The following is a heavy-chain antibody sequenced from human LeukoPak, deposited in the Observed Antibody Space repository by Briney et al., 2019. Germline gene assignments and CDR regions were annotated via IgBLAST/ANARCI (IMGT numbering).Heavy chain of an antibody. CDR3: ARRGYYDSSGYYSAHFDY. V-gene: IGHV4-61*01. J-gene: IGHJ4*02. CDR2: IYYSGST. D-gene: IGHD3-22*01. Sequence: SETLSLTCTVSGGSVSSGSYYWSWIRQPPGKGLEWIGYIYYSGSTNYNPSLKSRVTISVDTSKNQFSLKLSSVTAADTAVYYCARRGYYDSSGYYSAHFDYWGQGTLVTVSS. CDR1: GGSVSSGSYY.